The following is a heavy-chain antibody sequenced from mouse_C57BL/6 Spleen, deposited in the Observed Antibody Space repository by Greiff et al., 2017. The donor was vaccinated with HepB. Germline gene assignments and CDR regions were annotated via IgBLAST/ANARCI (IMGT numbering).Heavy chain of an antibody. Sequence: QVQLQQSGAELARPGASVKLSCKASGYTFTSYGISWVKQRTGQGLEWIGEIYPRSGNTYYNEKFKGKATLTADKSSSTAYMELRSLTSEDAAVYFCARSIFDDYDGGFGYWGQGTTLTVSS. D-gene: IGHD2-4*01. CDR2: IYPRSGNT. CDR1: GYTFTSYG. J-gene: IGHJ2*01. V-gene: IGHV1-81*01. CDR3: ARSIFDDYDGGFGY.